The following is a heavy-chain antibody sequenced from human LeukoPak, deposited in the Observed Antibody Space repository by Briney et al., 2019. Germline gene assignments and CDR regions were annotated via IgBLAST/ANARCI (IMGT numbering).Heavy chain of an antibody. Sequence: SVKVSCKASGGIFSSYAISWVRQAPGQGLEWMGGIIPIFGTANYAQKFQGRVTITADASTSTAYMELSSLRSEDTAVYYCARDSAYYGSGNRAFDIWGQGTMVTVSS. J-gene: IGHJ3*02. D-gene: IGHD3-10*01. CDR1: GGIFSSYA. CDR3: ARDSAYYGSGNRAFDI. V-gene: IGHV1-69*13. CDR2: IIPIFGTA.